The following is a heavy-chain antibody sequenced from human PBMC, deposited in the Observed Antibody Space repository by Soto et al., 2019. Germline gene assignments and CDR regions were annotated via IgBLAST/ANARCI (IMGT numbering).Heavy chain of an antibody. Sequence: QVHLVESGGGVVQPGTSLRLSCAASGFSFSDYGMHWVRQAPGKGLEWLTIIWFDASHEYYADSVKGRFTISRDNPNNTLYPQLNSLTADDTAVYFCARDQGRATADGPLGNGLDVWGQGTAVTVSS. CDR1: GFSFSDYG. D-gene: IGHD6-13*01. CDR2: IWFDASHE. V-gene: IGHV3-33*01. J-gene: IGHJ6*02. CDR3: ARDQGRATADGPLGNGLDV.